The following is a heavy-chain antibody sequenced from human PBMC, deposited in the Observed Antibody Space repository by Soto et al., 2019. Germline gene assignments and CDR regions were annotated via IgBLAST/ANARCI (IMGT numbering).Heavy chain of an antibody. CDR3: ARMYSSGSGWFHP. J-gene: IGHJ5*02. V-gene: IGHV4-39*07. Sequence: XETLSLACFVSGYSITAGGYYWSWIRHHPGKGLEWIGSFYSSGSIIYNPSLRSRVSISGDTSSNQFSMSLTSVTAADTARYYCARMYSSGSGWFHPWGQETLVTAPQ. D-gene: IGHD6-19*01. CDR2: FYSSGSI. CDR1: GYSITAGGYY.